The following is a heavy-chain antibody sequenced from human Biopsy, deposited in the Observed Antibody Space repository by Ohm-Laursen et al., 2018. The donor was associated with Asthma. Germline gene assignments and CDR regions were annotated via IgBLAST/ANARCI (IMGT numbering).Heavy chain of an antibody. CDR1: GYTFTAYY. CDR2: INPNSGGT. D-gene: IGHD1-7*01. V-gene: IGHV1-2*06. CDR3: AREGITGTTAWFDP. J-gene: IGHJ5*02. Sequence: AASVKVSCKTSGYTFTAYYIHWVRQAPGQGLEWMGRINPNSGGTNYAQKFQGRVTMTRDTSISTAYMELSRLRSDDTAVYYCAREGITGTTAWFDPWGQGTLVTVSS.